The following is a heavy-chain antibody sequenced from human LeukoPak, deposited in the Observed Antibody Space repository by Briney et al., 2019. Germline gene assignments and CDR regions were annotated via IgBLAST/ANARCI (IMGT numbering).Heavy chain of an antibody. D-gene: IGHD5-18*01. CDR1: GFTVSSNS. CDR2: IYSDNT. Sequence: PGGSLRLSCTVSGFTVSSNSMSWVRQAPGKGLEWVSFIYSDNTHYSDSVKGRFTISRDNSKNTLYLQMNSLRAEDTAVYYCESGTPQLWSSFWGQGTLVTVSS. V-gene: IGHV3-53*01. J-gene: IGHJ4*02. CDR3: ESGTPQLWSSF.